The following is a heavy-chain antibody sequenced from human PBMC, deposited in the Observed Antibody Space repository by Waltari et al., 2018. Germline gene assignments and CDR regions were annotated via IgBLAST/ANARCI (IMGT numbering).Heavy chain of an antibody. Sequence: QVQLQESGPGLVKPSETLSITCAFSGYSISRGYSWGGIRQPPGTGLEWIGSIYHSASTYYNPSLKSRVTISVDTSKNQFSLKLSSVTAADTDVYYCARHSWEQQPDYWGQGTLVTVSS. CDR3: ARHSWEQQPDY. D-gene: IGHD6-13*01. J-gene: IGHJ4*02. V-gene: IGHV4-38-2*01. CDR1: GYSISRGYS. CDR2: IYHSAST.